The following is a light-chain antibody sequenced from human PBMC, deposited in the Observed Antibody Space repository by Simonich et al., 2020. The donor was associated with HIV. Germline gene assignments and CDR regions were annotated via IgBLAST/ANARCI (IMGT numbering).Light chain of an antibody. Sequence: QSALTQPASVSGSPGQSITISCTGSSRDIGSYNYVSWYRQPPGKAPKLMIYDVSKRPSGVSNRFSGSKSGKTASLTISGLQAEDEAYYYCSSYTSSSPVVFGGGTKLTVL. CDR1: SRDIGSYNY. V-gene: IGLV2-14*03. J-gene: IGLJ2*01. CDR3: SSYTSSSPVV. CDR2: DVS.